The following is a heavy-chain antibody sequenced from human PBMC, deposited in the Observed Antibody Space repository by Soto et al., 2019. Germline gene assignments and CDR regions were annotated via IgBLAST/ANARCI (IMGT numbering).Heavy chain of an antibody. V-gene: IGHV4-34*01. CDR3: ARGGGYCSSTSCPPYNSFDP. J-gene: IGHJ5*02. D-gene: IGHD2-2*01. CDR2: INHSGST. Sequence: SETLSLTCAVYGGSFSGYYWSWIRQPPGKGLEWIGEINHSGSTNYNPSLKSRVTISVDTSKNQFSLKLSSVTAADTAVYYCARGGGYCSSTSCPPYNSFDPYGQGPLVTVSS. CDR1: GGSFSGYY.